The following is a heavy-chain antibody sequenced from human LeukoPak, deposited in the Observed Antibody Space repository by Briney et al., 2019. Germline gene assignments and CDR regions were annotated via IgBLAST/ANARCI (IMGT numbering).Heavy chain of an antibody. CDR3: ARKGGYYGSFDY. CDR2: IWYDGSNK. V-gene: IGHV3-33*01. D-gene: IGHD3-10*01. J-gene: IGHJ4*02. CDR1: GFTFSSYG. Sequence: GGSLRLSCAASGFTFSSYGMHWVRQAPGKGLEWVAVIWYDGSNKYYADSVKGRFTISRDNSKNPLYLKMNSLRAEDTAVYYGARKGGYYGSFDYWGQGTLVTVSS.